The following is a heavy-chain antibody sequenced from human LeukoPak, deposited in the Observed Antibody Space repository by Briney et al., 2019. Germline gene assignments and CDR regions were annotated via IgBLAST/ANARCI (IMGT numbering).Heavy chain of an antibody. D-gene: IGHD3-16*02. V-gene: IGHV1-2*06. Sequence: ASVKVSCKASGYTFTSYDINWVRQATGQGLEWMGRINPNSGGTNYAQKFQGRVTMTRDTSISTAYMELSRLRSDDTAVYYCARGSDYVWGSYRWAPWGQGTLVTVSS. CDR1: GYTFTSYD. CDR2: INPNSGGT. CDR3: ARGSDYVWGSYRWAP. J-gene: IGHJ5*02.